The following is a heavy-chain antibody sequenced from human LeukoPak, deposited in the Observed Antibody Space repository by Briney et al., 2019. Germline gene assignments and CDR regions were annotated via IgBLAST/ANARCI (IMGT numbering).Heavy chain of an antibody. Sequence: GGSLRLSCAASGLSFSNAWMNWVRQAPGKGLEWVSSTVSRGTTQYADSVKGRFTVSRDTSKNTLYLQMNSLRADDTAVYYCAKCSTSAYTTGWCNWIDPWGQGTLVTVSS. CDR1: GLSFSNAW. V-gene: IGHV3-69-1*01. CDR2: TVSRGTT. J-gene: IGHJ5*02. CDR3: AKCSTSAYTTGWCNWIDP. D-gene: IGHD6-19*01.